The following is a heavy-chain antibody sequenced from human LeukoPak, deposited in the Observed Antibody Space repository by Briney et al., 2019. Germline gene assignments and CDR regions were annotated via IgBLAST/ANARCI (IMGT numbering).Heavy chain of an antibody. Sequence: SETLSLTCTVSGGSISSGSYYWSWIRQPAGKGLEWIGRIYTSGSTNYNPSLKSRVTMSVDTSKNQFSLKLSSVTAADTAVYYCARVFGAGYIDYWGQGTLVTVSS. J-gene: IGHJ4*02. CDR2: IYTSGST. CDR3: ARVFGAGYIDY. D-gene: IGHD3-3*01. CDR1: GGSISSGSYY. V-gene: IGHV4-61*02.